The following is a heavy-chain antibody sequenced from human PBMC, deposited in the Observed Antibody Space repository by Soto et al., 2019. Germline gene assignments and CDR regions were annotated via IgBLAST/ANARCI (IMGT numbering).Heavy chain of an antibody. Sequence: GGSLRLSCAASGFTFSTYGMTWVRQAPGRGLEWVSYISGGSSSIAYADSVRGRFTTSRDNAKNSMFLQMDSLRDEDTAVYYCARRYCSGGCCHFDIWGQGTMVTVSS. D-gene: IGHD2-15*01. J-gene: IGHJ3*02. CDR2: ISGGSSSI. V-gene: IGHV3-48*02. CDR3: ARRYCSGGCCHFDI. CDR1: GFTFSTYG.